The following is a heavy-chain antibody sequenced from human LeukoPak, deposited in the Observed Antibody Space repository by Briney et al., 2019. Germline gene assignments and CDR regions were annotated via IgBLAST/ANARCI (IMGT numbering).Heavy chain of an antibody. V-gene: IGHV4-59*01. D-gene: IGHD3-10*01. CDR2: IYYSGST. CDR3: TRDQVIRGVVD. J-gene: IGHJ4*02. CDR1: GGSISSYY. Sequence: SETLSLTCTVSGGSISSYYWSWIRQPPGKGLEWIGYIYYSGSTNYNPSLKSRVTISVDTSKNQFSLKLSSVTAADTAVYYCTRDQVIRGVVDWGQGTLVTVSS.